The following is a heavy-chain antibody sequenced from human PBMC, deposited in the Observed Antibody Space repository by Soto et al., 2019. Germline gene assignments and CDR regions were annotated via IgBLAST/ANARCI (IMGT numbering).Heavy chain of an antibody. D-gene: IGHD3-22*01. J-gene: IGHJ6*02. CDR1: GFTFSSYG. CDR3: AKDVYYDFYGMDV. Sequence: PGGYLRLSCAASGFTFSSYGMHWVRQAPGKGLEWVAVISYDGSNKYYADSVKGRFTISRDNSKNTLYLQMNSLRAEDTAVYYCAKDVYYDFYGMDVWGQGTTVTVSS. V-gene: IGHV3-30*18. CDR2: ISYDGSNK.